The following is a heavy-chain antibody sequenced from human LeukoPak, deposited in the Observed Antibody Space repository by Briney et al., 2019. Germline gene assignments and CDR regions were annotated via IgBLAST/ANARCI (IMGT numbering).Heavy chain of an antibody. CDR2: ISYDGSNK. J-gene: IGHJ3*02. CDR1: GFTFSSYG. V-gene: IGHV3-30*03. Sequence: GRSLRLSCAASGFTFSSYGMHWVRQAPGKGLEWVAVISYDGSNKYYADSVKGRFTISRDNSKNTLYLQMNSLRAEDTAVYYCAEGMEMATPYTLMTDAFDIWGQGTMVTVSS. CDR3: AEGMEMATPYTLMTDAFDI. D-gene: IGHD5-24*01.